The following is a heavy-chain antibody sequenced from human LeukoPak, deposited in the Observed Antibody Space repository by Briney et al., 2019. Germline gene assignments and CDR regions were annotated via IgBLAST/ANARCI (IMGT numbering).Heavy chain of an antibody. D-gene: IGHD5-24*01. CDR3: ARRERWLSPAGPFDY. CDR1: GYSTSSGYY. V-gene: IGHV4-38-2*01. J-gene: IGHJ4*02. CDR2: IYHSGST. Sequence: SETLSLTCAVSGYSTSSGYYWGWIRQPPGKGLEWIGSIYHSGSTYYNPSLKSRVTISVDTSKNQFSLKLSSVTAADTAVYYCARRERWLSPAGPFDYWGQGTLVTVSS.